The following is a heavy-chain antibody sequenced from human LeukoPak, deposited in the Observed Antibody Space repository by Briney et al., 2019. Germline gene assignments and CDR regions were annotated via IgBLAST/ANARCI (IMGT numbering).Heavy chain of an antibody. Sequence: PSETLSLTCTVSGYSISSGYYWGWIRQPPGKGLEWIGSIYYTGSTYYNPSLKSRVTISVDTSKNQFSLKLSSVTAADTAVYYCARDLGSSYKNDYWGQGTLVTVSS. V-gene: IGHV4-38-2*02. CDR2: IYYTGST. D-gene: IGHD6-13*01. J-gene: IGHJ4*02. CDR1: GYSISSGYY. CDR3: ARDLGSSYKNDY.